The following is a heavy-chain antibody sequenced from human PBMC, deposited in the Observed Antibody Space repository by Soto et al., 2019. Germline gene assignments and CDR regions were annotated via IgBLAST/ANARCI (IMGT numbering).Heavy chain of an antibody. Sequence: PSETLSLTCTVSGGSISSYYWSWIRQPAGKGLEWIGRIYTSGSTNYNPSLKSRVTMSVDTSKNQFSLKLSSVTAADTAVYYCARSMVRGWNYYYGIDVCGQRTTVTVS. D-gene: IGHD3-10*01. CDR3: ARSMVRGWNYYYGIDV. CDR1: GGSISSYY. V-gene: IGHV4-4*07. CDR2: IYTSGST. J-gene: IGHJ6*02.